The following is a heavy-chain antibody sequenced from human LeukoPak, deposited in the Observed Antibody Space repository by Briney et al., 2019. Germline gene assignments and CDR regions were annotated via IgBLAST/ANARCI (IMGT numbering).Heavy chain of an antibody. Sequence: GGSLRLSCAASGFTFSSYGMHWVRQAPGKGLEWVTFIWYDGSNIYYADSVRGRFTISRDNSKNTLYLQMNSLRAEDTAVYYCARIIVVVTADAFDIWGQGTMVTVSS. J-gene: IGHJ3*02. CDR1: GFTFSSYG. CDR3: ARIIVVVTADAFDI. D-gene: IGHD2-21*02. V-gene: IGHV3-33*01. CDR2: IWYDGSNI.